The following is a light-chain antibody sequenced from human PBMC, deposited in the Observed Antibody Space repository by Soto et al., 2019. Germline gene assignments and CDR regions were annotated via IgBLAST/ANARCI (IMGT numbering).Light chain of an antibody. CDR1: TNDVGGYNY. CDR3: SSYTSSYTWV. CDR2: GVT. Sequence: QSVLTQPASVSGSPGQSITISCSGTTNDVGGYNYVSWYQQHPGKAPKLLIYGVTDRPSGVSSRFSGSKSGNAASLTISGLQAEDEGDYYCSSYTSSYTWVFGVGTKLTVL. J-gene: IGLJ3*02. V-gene: IGLV2-14*03.